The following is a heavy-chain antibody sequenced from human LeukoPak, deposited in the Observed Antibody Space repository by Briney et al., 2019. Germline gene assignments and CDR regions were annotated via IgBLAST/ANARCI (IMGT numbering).Heavy chain of an antibody. CDR3: ARQTQGRSAFDI. V-gene: IGHV1-69*13. Sequence: SVKVSCKASGGTFSSYAISWVRQAPGQGLEWMGGIIPIFGTADYAQKFQGRVTITADESTSTAYMELSSLRSEDTAVYYCARQTQGRSAFDIWGQGTMVTVSS. CDR2: IIPIFGTA. J-gene: IGHJ3*02. CDR1: GGTFSSYA.